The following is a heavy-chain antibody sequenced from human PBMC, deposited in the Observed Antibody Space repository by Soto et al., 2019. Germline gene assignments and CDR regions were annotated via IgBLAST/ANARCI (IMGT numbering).Heavy chain of an antibody. CDR2: IIPIFGTA. Sequence: SVKVSCKASGGTFSSYAISWVRQAPGQGLEWMGGIIPIFGTANYAQKFQGRVTITADESTSTAYMELSSLRSEDTAVYYCAREEEYSYASPPFGYWGQGTLVTISS. D-gene: IGHD5-18*01. V-gene: IGHV1-69*13. CDR1: GGTFSSYA. CDR3: AREEEYSYASPPFGY. J-gene: IGHJ4*02.